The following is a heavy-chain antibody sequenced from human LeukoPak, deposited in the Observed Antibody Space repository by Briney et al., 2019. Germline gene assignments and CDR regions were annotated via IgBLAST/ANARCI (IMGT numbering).Heavy chain of an antibody. CDR1: GFTFSGYW. CDR3: ARGGAYNYTPLDY. Sequence: GGSLRLSCAASGFTFSGYWIYWVRQAPGKGLVWVSRINRDGSDKNHADSVKGRFTISRDNAENTLYLQMNSLRAEDTAVYYCARGGAYNYTPLDYWGEGTLGTVSS. D-gene: IGHD5-18*01. V-gene: IGHV3-74*01. J-gene: IGHJ4*02. CDR2: INRDGSDK.